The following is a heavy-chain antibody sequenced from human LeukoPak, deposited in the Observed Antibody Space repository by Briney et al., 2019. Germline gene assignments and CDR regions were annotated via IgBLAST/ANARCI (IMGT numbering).Heavy chain of an antibody. Sequence: GGSLRLSCAASGFTFSSYSMNWVRQAPGKGLEWVSGISWNSGSIGYADSVKGRFTISRDNAKNSLYLQMNSLRAEDTALYYCAKGRYFDWLLSYFDYWGQGTLVTVSS. D-gene: IGHD3-9*01. CDR1: GFTFSSYS. CDR2: ISWNSGSI. CDR3: AKGRYFDWLLSYFDY. V-gene: IGHV3-9*01. J-gene: IGHJ4*02.